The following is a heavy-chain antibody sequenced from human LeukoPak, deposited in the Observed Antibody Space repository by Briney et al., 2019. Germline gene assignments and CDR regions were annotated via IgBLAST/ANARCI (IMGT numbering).Heavy chain of an antibody. CDR3: ARIHRYCSGGACYVLDN. J-gene: IGHJ4*02. V-gene: IGHV4-59*01. Sequence: SETLSLTCTVSGGSISSYYWSWIRQPPGKGLEWVGYIYYSGSTNYNPSLKSRVTISVDTSRNQFSLQLSSVTAADTAVYYCARIHRYCSGGACYVLDNWGQGTLVAVSS. D-gene: IGHD2-15*01. CDR2: IYYSGST. CDR1: GGSISSYY.